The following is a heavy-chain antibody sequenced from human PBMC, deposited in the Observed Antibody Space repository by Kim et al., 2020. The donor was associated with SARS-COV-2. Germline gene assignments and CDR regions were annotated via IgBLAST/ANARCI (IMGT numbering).Heavy chain of an antibody. CDR2: ISPDGSEQ. CDR1: GFTFSCSW. J-gene: IGHJ5*02. D-gene: IGHD3-16*01. Sequence: GGSLRLSCAASGFTFSCSWMSWLRQAAGKGLEWVAHISPDGSEQYYVDSVKGRFTISKDNTRNFLFLQMNSLRAEDTAVYHCAEGVGSLSSWGQGTLVTVS. V-gene: IGHV3-7*02. CDR3: AEGVGSLSS.